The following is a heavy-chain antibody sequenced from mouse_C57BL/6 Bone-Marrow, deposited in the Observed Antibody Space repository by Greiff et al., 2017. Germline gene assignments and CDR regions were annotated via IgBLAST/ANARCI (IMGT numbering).Heavy chain of an antibody. J-gene: IGHJ4*01. CDR2: IDPSDSYT. V-gene: IGHV1-50*01. Sequence: QVQLQQPGAELVKPGASVKLSCKASGYTFTSYWMQWVKQRPGQGLEWIGEIDPSDSYTDYTQKFKGKATLTVDTSSSTASMQLSSLTSEDSAVYYCARDGYYGLYAMDYWGQGTSVTVSS. CDR3: ARDGYYGLYAMDY. CDR1: GYTFTSYW. D-gene: IGHD2-3*01.